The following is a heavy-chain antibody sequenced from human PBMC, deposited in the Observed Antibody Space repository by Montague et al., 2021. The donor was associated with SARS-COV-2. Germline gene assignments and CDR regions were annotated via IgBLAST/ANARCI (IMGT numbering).Heavy chain of an antibody. CDR1: GFTFSNYA. J-gene: IGHJ3*02. CDR3: ATDPGAFDI. CDR2: INRSGSTT. Sequence: SLRLSCAASGFTFSNYAMTWVRQAPGKGLEWVSVINRSGSTTYYTDPVKGRFTISRDNSKNTLYLQMNSLRGEDTAVYYCATDPGAFDIWGQGTMVTVSS. V-gene: IGHV3-23*01.